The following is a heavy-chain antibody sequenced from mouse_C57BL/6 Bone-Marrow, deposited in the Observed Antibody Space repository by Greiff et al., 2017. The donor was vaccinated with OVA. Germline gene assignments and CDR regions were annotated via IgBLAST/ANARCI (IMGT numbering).Heavy chain of an antibody. CDR2: ITHSGET. CDR1: GFPITSGYY. D-gene: IGHD2-5*01. CDR3: AGALYYSNPYAMDY. V-gene: IGHV12-3*01. Sequence: QVQLQQSGPGLVKPSQSLFLTCSITGFPITSGYYWIWIRQSPGKPLEWMGYITHSGETFYNPSLQSPISITRETSKNQFFLQLNSVTTEDTAMYYCAGALYYSNPYAMDYWGQGTSVTVSS. J-gene: IGHJ4*01.